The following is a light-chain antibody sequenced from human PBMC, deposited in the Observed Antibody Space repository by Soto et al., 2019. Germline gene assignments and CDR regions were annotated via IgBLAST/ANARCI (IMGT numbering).Light chain of an antibody. J-gene: IGKJ1*01. CDR3: QHYHNWPPWT. CDR2: GAS. V-gene: IGKV3-15*01. CDR1: QSVGSN. Sequence: EIVMTQSPATLSVSPGERDTLSCWASQSVGSNLAWYQQKPGQAPRLLIYGASTRATGIPARFSGSGSGTEFTLTISSLQSEDFALYYCQHYHNWPPWTFGRGTKV.